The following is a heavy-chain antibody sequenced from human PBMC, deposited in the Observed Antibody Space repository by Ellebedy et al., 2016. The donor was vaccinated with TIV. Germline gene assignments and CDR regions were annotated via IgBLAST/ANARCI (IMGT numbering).Heavy chain of an antibody. V-gene: IGHV4-4*07. CDR1: GGSISRYY. J-gene: IGHJ4*02. CDR2: IYTSGST. D-gene: IGHD3-22*01. CDR3: ASAYSSGYYYY. Sequence: MPSETLSLTCTVSGGSISRYYCSWIRQPAGKGLEWIGRIYTSGSTNYNPSLKSRVTMSVDTSKNQFSLKLTSVTAADTAVYYCASAYSSGYYYYWGQGTLVTVSS.